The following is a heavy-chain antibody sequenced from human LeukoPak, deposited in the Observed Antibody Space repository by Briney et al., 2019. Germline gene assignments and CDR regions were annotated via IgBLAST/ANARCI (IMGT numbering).Heavy chain of an antibody. D-gene: IGHD1/OR15-1a*01. J-gene: IGHJ4*02. CDR3: VRALTTSEN. CDR2: INWSGGRT. CDR1: GCTFDDYG. Sequence: GGSLRLSCAASGCTFDDYGMSWVRQAPGKGLEWVSGINWSGGRTGYADSLKGRFTISRDNAKNTLYLQMNSLRDEDTALYYCVRALTTSENWGQGPPVTVSS. V-gene: IGHV3-20*04.